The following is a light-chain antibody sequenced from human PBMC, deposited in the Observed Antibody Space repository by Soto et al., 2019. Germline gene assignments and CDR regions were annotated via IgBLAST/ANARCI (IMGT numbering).Light chain of an antibody. CDR2: ASF. Sequence: DIQMTQSPSSLSVSVGDRVTITCRASKSISNYLNWYQQTPGKAPKLLIYASFNLQSGVPSRFSGSGFGTDFTLSISSLEPEDFATYYCQQSYSTPYTFGQGTKLEIK. CDR3: QQSYSTPYT. V-gene: IGKV1-39*01. CDR1: KSISNY. J-gene: IGKJ2*01.